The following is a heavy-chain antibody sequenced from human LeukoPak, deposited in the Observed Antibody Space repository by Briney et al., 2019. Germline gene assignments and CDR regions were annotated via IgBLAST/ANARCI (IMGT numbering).Heavy chain of an antibody. CDR2: IYYNGST. CDR3: ARLGAPVKSGYYPPYYYYGMDV. Sequence: SETLSLTCTVSGGSISSGSYYWGWIRQPPGKGLEWIGSIYYNGSTYYNPSLKSRVTISVDTSKNQFSLKLSSVTAADTAVYYCARLGAPVKSGYYPPYYYYGMDVWGQGTLVTVSS. CDR1: GGSISSGSYY. V-gene: IGHV4-39*01. J-gene: IGHJ6*02. D-gene: IGHD3-22*01.